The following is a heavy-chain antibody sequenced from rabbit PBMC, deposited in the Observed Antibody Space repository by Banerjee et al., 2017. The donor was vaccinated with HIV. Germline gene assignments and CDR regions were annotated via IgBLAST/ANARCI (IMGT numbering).Heavy chain of an antibody. Sequence: QSLEESGGDLVKPGASLTLTCTASGLDFSSSDWIYWVRQAPGKGLEWIGIIYPITETTYYANWVNGRFTISSDNAQNTVDLQMNSLTAADTATYFCAREDVGGSVSLWGQGTLVTVS. CDR1: GLDFSSSDW. CDR3: AREDVGGSVSL. CDR2: IYPITETT. V-gene: IGHV1S40*01. D-gene: IGHD1-1*01. J-gene: IGHJ4*01.